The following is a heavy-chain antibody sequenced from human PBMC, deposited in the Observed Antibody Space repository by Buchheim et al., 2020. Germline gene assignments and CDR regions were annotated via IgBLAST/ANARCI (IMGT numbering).Heavy chain of an antibody. CDR3: ARVTYYYGSGSFDY. Sequence: EVQLVESGGGLVQPGGSLRLSCAASGFPVSSNYMSWVRQAPGKGLEWVSVIHSGGNTYYADSVKGRFTISRHNSKNPLNHQMNSLRAEDTAVYYCARVTYYYGSGSFDYWGQGTL. D-gene: IGHD3-10*01. CDR2: IHSGGNT. V-gene: IGHV3-53*04. J-gene: IGHJ4*02. CDR1: GFPVSSNY.